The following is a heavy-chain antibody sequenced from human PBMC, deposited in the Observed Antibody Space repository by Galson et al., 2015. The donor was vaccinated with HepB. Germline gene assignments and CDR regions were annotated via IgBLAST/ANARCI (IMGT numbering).Heavy chain of an antibody. V-gene: IGHV3-15*01. J-gene: IGHJ4*02. Sequence: SLRLSCAASGFTFSNAWMSWVRQAPGKGLEWVGRIKSKTGGGTTDYAAPVKGRFTISRDDSKNTLYLQMNSLKTEDTAVYYCTTDLYYGHGESYFDYWGQGTLVTVSS. CDR2: IKSKTGGGTT. CDR3: TTDLYYGHGESYFDY. CDR1: GFTFSNAW. D-gene: IGHD3-10*01.